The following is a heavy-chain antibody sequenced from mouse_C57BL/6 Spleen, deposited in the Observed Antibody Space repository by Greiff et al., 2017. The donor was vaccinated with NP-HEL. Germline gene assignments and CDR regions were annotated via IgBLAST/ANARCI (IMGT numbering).Heavy chain of an antibody. Sequence: VKLMESGAELVKPGASVKLSCKASGYTFTEYTIHWVKQRSGQGLEWIGWFYPGSGSIKYNEKFKDKATLTADKSSSTVYMELSRLTSEDSAVYFCARHEDRHPHYYGSSYGYFDVWGTGTTVTVSS. D-gene: IGHD1-1*01. V-gene: IGHV1-62-2*01. CDR1: GYTFTEYT. CDR2: FYPGSGSI. CDR3: ARHEDRHPHYYGSSYGYFDV. J-gene: IGHJ1*03.